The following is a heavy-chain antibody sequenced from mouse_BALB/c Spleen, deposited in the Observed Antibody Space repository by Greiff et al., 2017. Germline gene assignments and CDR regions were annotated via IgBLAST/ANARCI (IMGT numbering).Heavy chain of an antibody. CDR1: GFTFSDYG. CDR2: ISNFAYSI. D-gene: IGHD2-14*01. Sequence: EVKVEESGGGLVQPGGSRKLSCAASGFTFSDYGMAWVRQAPGKGPEWVAFISNFAYSIYYADTVTGRFTISRENAKNTLYLEMSSLRSEDTAMYYCARGAYYRYDDAMDYWGQGTSVTVSS. CDR3: ARGAYYRYDDAMDY. V-gene: IGHV5-15*02. J-gene: IGHJ4*01.